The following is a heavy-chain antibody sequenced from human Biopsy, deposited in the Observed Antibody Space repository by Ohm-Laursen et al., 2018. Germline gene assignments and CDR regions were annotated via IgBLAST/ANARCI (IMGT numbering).Heavy chain of an antibody. CDR1: GGSISSDY. Sequence: SETLSLTCTVSGGSISSDYWSWIRQTPGKGLEWIGYIYYSGSTNYNPSLKSRVTISVDTSKNQFSLMLSSVTAADTAVYYCARSNGYGDYRFDDWGQGTLVTVAS. J-gene: IGHJ4*02. CDR3: ARSNGYGDYRFDD. V-gene: IGHV4-59*01. CDR2: IYYSGST. D-gene: IGHD4-11*01.